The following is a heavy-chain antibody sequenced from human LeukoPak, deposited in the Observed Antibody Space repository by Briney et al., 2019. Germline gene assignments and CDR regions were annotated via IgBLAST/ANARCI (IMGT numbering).Heavy chain of an antibody. CDR3: ARRISGYYIDY. V-gene: IGHV5-51*01. J-gene: IGHJ4*02. CDR1: GYSFTSYW. Sequence: AGESLKISCKGSGYSFTSYWIGWVRQMPGKGLEWMGIIWPSDSDTRYSPSFQGQVTISADKSINTAYLQWSSLKASDTAIYFCARRISGYYIDYWGQGTLVTVSS. CDR2: IWPSDSDT. D-gene: IGHD1-26*01.